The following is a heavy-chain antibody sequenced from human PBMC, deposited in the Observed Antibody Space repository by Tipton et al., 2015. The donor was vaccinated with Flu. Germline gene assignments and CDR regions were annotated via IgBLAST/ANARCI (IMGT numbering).Heavy chain of an antibody. CDR2: IFVGGGT. J-gene: IGHJ5*01. Sequence: TLSLTCTVSGYSISSNYWDWIRQPAGKELEWIGRIFVGGGTNYNPSLRGRVSMSADTYKNEISLRLTPVTAADTAVYYCAREQSGSQSHLVAWGHGTLVTVSS. V-gene: IGHV4-4*07. CDR3: AREQSGSQSHLVA. CDR1: GYSISSNY. D-gene: IGHD1-26*01.